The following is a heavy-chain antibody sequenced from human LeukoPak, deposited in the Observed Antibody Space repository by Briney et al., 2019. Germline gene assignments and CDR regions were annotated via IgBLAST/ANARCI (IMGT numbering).Heavy chain of an antibody. J-gene: IGHJ3*02. V-gene: IGHV3-23*01. CDR1: GFTFSSYA. Sequence: GGSLRLSCAASGFTFSSYAMSWVRQAPGKGLEWVSAISASGGSTYYADSAKGRFTISRDNSQNTLYLQVNSLRAEDTAVYYCAKDLTVTTVGAFDIWGQGTMVTVSS. CDR2: ISASGGST. CDR3: AKDLTVTTVGAFDI. D-gene: IGHD4-17*01.